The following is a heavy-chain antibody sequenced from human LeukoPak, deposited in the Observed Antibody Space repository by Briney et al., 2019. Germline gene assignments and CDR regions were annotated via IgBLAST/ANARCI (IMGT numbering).Heavy chain of an antibody. D-gene: IGHD3-10*01. CDR1: GYTFTNHG. CDR2: ISAYNGNT. V-gene: IGHV1-18*01. J-gene: IGHJ6*03. Sequence: GASVKVSCKASGYTFTNHGLGWVRQAPGQGLEWMGWISAYNGNTNYAQKLQGRVTMTTDTSTSTAYMELRSLRSDDAAVYYCARDRPNRGVITLYYYYYMDVWGKGTTVTVSS. CDR3: ARDRPNRGVITLYYYYYMDV.